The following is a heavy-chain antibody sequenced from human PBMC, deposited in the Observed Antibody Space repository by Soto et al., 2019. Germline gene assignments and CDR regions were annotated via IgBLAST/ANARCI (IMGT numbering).Heavy chain of an antibody. CDR2: ISYSGTT. CDR1: GGSISSGNYY. V-gene: IGHV4-30-4*01. Sequence: QVQLQESGPGLVKPSQTLSLTCTVSGGSISSGNYYWSWIRQPPGKGLEWIGFISYSGTTHYSASLRSRVSISVDTSKNQFSLDLSSVTAADTAVYYCATMGTPVTGLYYFDYWGQGTLLTVSS. J-gene: IGHJ4*02. CDR3: ATMGTPVTGLYYFDY. D-gene: IGHD4-17*01.